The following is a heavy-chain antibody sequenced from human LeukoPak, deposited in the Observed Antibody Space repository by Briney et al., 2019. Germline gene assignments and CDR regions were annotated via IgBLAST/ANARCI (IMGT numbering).Heavy chain of an antibody. V-gene: IGHV3-74*01. J-gene: IGHJ4*02. Sequence: GGSLRLSCAASGFTFSSYWIHWVRQAPGKGLEWVSRIDSDGSDTIYADSVKGRFTTSRGNSKNTLYLQMNSLRAEDTAVYYCAKGRRNCSSTSCYLDYWGQGTLVTVSS. CDR3: AKGRRNCSSTSCYLDY. CDR2: IDSDGSDT. CDR1: GFTFSSYW. D-gene: IGHD2-2*01.